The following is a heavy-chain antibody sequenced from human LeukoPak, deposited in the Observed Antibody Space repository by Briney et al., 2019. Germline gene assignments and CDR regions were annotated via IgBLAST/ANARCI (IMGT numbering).Heavy chain of an antibody. J-gene: IGHJ4*02. CDR1: GFTFSSYG. D-gene: IGHD4-17*01. Sequence: PGRSLRLSCAASGFTFSSYGMHWVRQAPGKGLEGVAVISYDGSNKYYADSVKGRFTISRDNSKNTLYLQMNSLRAEDTAVYYCAKAMTTVPTGVDYWGQGTLVTVSS. V-gene: IGHV3-30*18. CDR3: AKAMTTVPTGVDY. CDR2: ISYDGSNK.